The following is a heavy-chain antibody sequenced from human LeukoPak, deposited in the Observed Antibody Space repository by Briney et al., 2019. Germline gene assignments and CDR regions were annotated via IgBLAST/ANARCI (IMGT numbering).Heavy chain of an antibody. V-gene: IGHV3-23*01. CDR1: GFTFSSYA. CDR2: ISGSGGST. J-gene: IGHJ6*02. D-gene: IGHD3-22*01. CDR3: AKGADSSGYYWNYYYGMDV. Sequence: GSLRLSCAASGFTFSSYAMSWVRQAPGKGLEWVSAISGSGGSTYYADSVKGRFTISRDNSKNTMYLQMNSLRAEDTAVYYCAKGADSSGYYWNYYYGMDVWGQGTTVTVSS.